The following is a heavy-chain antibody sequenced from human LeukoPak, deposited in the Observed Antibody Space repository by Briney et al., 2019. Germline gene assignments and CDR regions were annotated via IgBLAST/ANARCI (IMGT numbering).Heavy chain of an antibody. Sequence: PSQTLSLTCAVSGGSINRNSFSWNWIRQPPGKGLEWIGDIYHSGSTYCNPSLESRVTISIDRSKNQFSLKLRSVTAADTAVYYCARDRNYGDYGSYYFDLWGQGILVTVSS. J-gene: IGHJ4*02. D-gene: IGHD4-17*01. CDR1: GGSINRNSFS. CDR3: ARDRNYGDYGSYYFDL. V-gene: IGHV4-30-2*01. CDR2: IYHSGST.